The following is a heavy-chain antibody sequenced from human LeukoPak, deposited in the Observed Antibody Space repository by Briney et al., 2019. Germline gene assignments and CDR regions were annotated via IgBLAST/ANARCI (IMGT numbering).Heavy chain of an antibody. CDR1: GYSFTSYW. J-gene: IGHJ3*02. Sequence: GESLKISCKGSGYSFTSYWIGWVRQMPGKGLERMGIIYPGDSDTRYSPSFQGQVTISADKSISTAYLQWSSLKASDTAMYYCARQYCSGGSCYPNAFDIWGQGTMVTVSS. D-gene: IGHD2-15*01. CDR2: IYPGDSDT. V-gene: IGHV5-51*01. CDR3: ARQYCSGGSCYPNAFDI.